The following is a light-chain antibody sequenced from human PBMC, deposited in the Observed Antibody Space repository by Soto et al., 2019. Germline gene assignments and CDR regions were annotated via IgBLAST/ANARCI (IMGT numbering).Light chain of an antibody. V-gene: IGKV1-39*01. CDR3: HQSYIMPQT. Sequence: DVQLTQSPSSLSASVGDRVTSTCRASQSIYDSLHWYQLKPGKAPKLLIYAASSLRSGVPSRFSGSASGTDFTLTIGSLQPEDFATYFCHQSYIMPQTFGQGTTGDIK. CDR2: AAS. CDR1: QSIYDS. J-gene: IGKJ2*01.